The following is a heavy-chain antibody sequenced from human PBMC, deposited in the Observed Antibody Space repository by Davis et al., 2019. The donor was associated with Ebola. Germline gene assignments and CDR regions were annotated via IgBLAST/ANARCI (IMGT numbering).Heavy chain of an antibody. V-gene: IGHV3-53*01. CDR3: ARPMYNWNGFDP. Sequence: PGGSLRLSCAASGFTVSSNYMSWVRQAPGKGLEWVSVIYSGGSTYYADSVKGRFTISRDNSKNTLYLQMNSLRAEDTAVYYCARPMYNWNGFDPWGQGTLVTVSS. J-gene: IGHJ5*02. CDR1: GFTVSSNY. D-gene: IGHD1-1*01. CDR2: IYSGGST.